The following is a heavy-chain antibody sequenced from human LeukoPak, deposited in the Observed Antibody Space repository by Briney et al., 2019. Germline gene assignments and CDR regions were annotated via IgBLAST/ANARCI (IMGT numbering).Heavy chain of an antibody. V-gene: IGHV3-66*01. Sequence: SGGSLRLSCTTSGFTFGDYAMSWVRQAPGKGLEWVSVIYYSGNTYYADSVRGRFTISTDNFKNTLYLQMNSLRAEDTAVYYCARGIIDYSGYDYWGQGTLVTVSS. J-gene: IGHJ4*02. CDR2: IYYSGNT. D-gene: IGHD5-12*01. CDR3: ARGIIDYSGYDY. CDR1: GFTFGDYA.